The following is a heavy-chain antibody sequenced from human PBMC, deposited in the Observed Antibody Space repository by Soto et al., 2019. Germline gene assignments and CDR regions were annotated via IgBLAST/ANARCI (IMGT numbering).Heavy chain of an antibody. CDR3: ARRPLGGPSNWFDP. V-gene: IGHV4-39*01. Sequence: QLQLQESGPGLVKPSETLSLTCTVSGGSISSSSYYWGWIRQPPGKGLEWIGSIYYSGSTYYNPSLKSRVTISVDTSKNQFSLKLSSVTAADTAGYYGARRPLGGPSNWFDPWGQGTLVTVSS. J-gene: IGHJ5*02. CDR2: IYYSGST. D-gene: IGHD3-16*01. CDR1: GGSISSSSYY.